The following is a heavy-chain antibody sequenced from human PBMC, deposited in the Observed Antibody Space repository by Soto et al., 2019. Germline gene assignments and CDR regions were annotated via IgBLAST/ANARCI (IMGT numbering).Heavy chain of an antibody. CDR1: GGSISSYY. V-gene: IGHV4-59*01. CDR3: ARSRNPSDYYGSGSYFSWFDP. Sequence: SETLSLTCTVSGGSISSYYWSWIRQPPGKGLEWIGYIYYSGSTNYNPSLKSRVTISVDTSKNQFSLKLSSVTAADTAVYYCARSRNPSDYYGSGSYFSWFDPWDQGTLVTVSS. D-gene: IGHD3-10*01. CDR2: IYYSGST. J-gene: IGHJ5*02.